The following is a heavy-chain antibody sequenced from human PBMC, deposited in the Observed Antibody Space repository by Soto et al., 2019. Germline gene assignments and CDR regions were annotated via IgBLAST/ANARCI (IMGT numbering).Heavy chain of an antibody. D-gene: IGHD2-2*02. J-gene: IGHJ6*04. CDR2: ISSRSDI. CDR3: AREYTAWPLDYGLEV. Sequence: PGWSLRLSCVRSGFTFSTYSINWVRQAPGKGLEWVSSISSRSDIYYADSVKGRFTISRDNAKNSVSLQMNSLRAEDTAVYYCAREYTAWPLDYGLEVCGDGTKVTVFS. V-gene: IGHV3-21*01. CDR1: GFTFSTYS.